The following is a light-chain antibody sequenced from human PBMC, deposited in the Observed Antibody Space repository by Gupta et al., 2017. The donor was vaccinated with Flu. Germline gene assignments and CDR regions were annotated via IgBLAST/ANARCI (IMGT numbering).Light chain of an antibody. Sequence: QSALTQPASVSGSPGPSITISCTGTSSDVGGSNYVSWYKQHPGKAPKLLIYDVSNRPSGVSSLFSGSKSGNTASLTISGLQAEDETDYYCSSYTSISTFYVFGTGTKVTVL. J-gene: IGLJ1*01. CDR3: SSYTSISTFYV. V-gene: IGLV2-14*01. CDR2: DVS. CDR1: SSDVGGSNY.